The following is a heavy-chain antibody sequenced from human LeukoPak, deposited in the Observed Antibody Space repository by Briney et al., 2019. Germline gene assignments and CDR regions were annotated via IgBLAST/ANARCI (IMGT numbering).Heavy chain of an antibody. CDR1: GDSVSSDGAA. V-gene: IGHV6-1*01. CDR3: ARQIVVVPTAMVMGWFDP. J-gene: IGHJ5*02. Sequence: PSQTLSLTCAISGDSVSSDGAAWNWIRQSSSRGLEWLGRTYYRSKWYHDYAVSVQTRITITLDTSKNQFSLQLNSVTPEGTAVYYCARQIVVVPTAMVMGWFDPWGQGTLVTASS. CDR2: TYYRSKWYH. D-gene: IGHD2-2*01.